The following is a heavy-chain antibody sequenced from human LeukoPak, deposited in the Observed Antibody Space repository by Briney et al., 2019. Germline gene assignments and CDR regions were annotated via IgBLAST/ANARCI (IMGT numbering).Heavy chain of an antibody. V-gene: IGHV4-38-2*01. Sequence: SETLSLTCAVSGYSISSGYYWGWIRQPPGKGLEWIGSIYHSGSTYYNPSLKSRVTISVDTSKNQFSLKLSSVAVADTAVYYCARRGHSGSYYTFDCWGQGTLVTVSS. D-gene: IGHD1-26*01. J-gene: IGHJ4*02. CDR2: IYHSGST. CDR1: GYSISSGYY. CDR3: ARRGHSGSYYTFDC.